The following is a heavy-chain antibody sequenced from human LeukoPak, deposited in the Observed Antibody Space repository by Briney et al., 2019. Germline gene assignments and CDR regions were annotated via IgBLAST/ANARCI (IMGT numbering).Heavy chain of an antibody. Sequence: SETLSLTCTVSGGSISSYYWSWIRQPPGRGLEWIGYIYYSGSTNYHPPLKSRVTISVDTSKNQFSLKLSSVTAADTAVYYCARHKYSSSWYRFDPWGQGTLVTVSS. V-gene: IGHV4-59*08. J-gene: IGHJ5*02. D-gene: IGHD6-13*01. CDR3: ARHKYSSSWYRFDP. CDR1: GGSISSYY. CDR2: IYYSGST.